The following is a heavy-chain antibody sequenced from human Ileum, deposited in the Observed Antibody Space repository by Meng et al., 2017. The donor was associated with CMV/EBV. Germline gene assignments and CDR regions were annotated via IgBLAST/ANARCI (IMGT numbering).Heavy chain of an antibody. V-gene: IGHV3-74*03. CDR1: GFTFSGYW. CDR2: IEGDGTTT. CDR3: ARDLYWNSVDF. J-gene: IGHJ4*02. Sequence: EVQLVESXXXXXXXGGSLRLSCAASGFTFSGYWMHWVRQAPGKGPVWVSRIEGDGTTTTYADSVKGRFTISRDNAKNMLYLQMNSLRAEDTAMYYCARDLYWNSVDFWGQGTLVTVSS. D-gene: IGHD1-7*01.